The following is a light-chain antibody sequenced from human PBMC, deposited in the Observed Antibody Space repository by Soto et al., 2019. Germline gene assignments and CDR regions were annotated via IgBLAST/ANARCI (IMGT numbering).Light chain of an antibody. Sequence: DIQMTQSPSSLSASVGDRVTISCRASQGISDYLSWFQQKPGEAPKLLINTASTLQSGVPIRFSGAGSRTHFSLTISGLQPEGSATYYCQQTYSFPWTFGQGTRVDIK. CDR3: QQTYSFPWT. CDR1: QGISDY. V-gene: IGKV1-39*01. CDR2: TAS. J-gene: IGKJ1*01.